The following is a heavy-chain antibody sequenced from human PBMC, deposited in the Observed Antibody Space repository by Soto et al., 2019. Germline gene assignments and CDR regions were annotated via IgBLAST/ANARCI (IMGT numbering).Heavy chain of an antibody. CDR1: GGTFTSYA. Sequence: QVQLVQSGAEVKKPGPSVKVSCKASGGTFTSYAISWVRQAPGQGLEWMGGIIPIFGTANYAQKFQGRVTITADESTSTAYMELSRLRSEDTAVYYCARLPVADLYRDYWGQGTLVTVSS. J-gene: IGHJ4*02. V-gene: IGHV1-69*12. CDR3: ARLPVADLYRDY. CDR2: IIPIFGTA. D-gene: IGHD6-19*01.